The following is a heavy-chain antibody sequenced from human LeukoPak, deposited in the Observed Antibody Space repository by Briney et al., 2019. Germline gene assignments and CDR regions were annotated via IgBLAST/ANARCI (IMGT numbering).Heavy chain of an antibody. J-gene: IGHJ4*02. V-gene: IGHV4-59*08. D-gene: IGHD6-19*01. Sequence: SETLSLTCTISAGSFSSYYWSWIRQPPGKGLEWIGYIYYTGSTNYNPSLQSRVSISLDTSKNQFSLKVTSVTAADTALYFCARLGQWVDAHFDSWGQG. CDR2: IYYTGST. CDR1: AGSFSSYY. CDR3: ARLGQWVDAHFDS.